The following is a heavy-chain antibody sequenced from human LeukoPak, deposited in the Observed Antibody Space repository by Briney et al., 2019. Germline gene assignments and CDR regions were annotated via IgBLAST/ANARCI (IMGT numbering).Heavy chain of an antibody. CDR2: IDTSGST. Sequence: NTSETLSLTCSVSGGSISSYYWSWIRQPAGNGLEWIGRIDTSGSTNYNPSLKSRVTMSVDTSKNQFSLKLSSVTAADTAVYYCAREAHDFWSGYYRANYMDVWGRGTTVTVSS. D-gene: IGHD3-3*01. CDR3: AREAHDFWSGYYRANYMDV. CDR1: GGSISSYY. V-gene: IGHV4-4*07. J-gene: IGHJ6*03.